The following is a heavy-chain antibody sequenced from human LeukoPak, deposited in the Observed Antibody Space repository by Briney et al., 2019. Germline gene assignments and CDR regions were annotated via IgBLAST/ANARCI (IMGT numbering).Heavy chain of an antibody. CDR2: INHSGST. CDR1: GGSFSGYY. V-gene: IGHV4-34*01. D-gene: IGHD5-12*01. CDR3: ARGDSGGYHN. J-gene: IGHJ4*02. Sequence: SETLPLTCAVYGGSFSGYYWSWIRQPPGKGLEWIGEINHSGSTNYNPSLKSRVTISVDTSKNQFSLKLSSVTAADTAVYYCARGDSGGYHNWGQGTLVTVSS.